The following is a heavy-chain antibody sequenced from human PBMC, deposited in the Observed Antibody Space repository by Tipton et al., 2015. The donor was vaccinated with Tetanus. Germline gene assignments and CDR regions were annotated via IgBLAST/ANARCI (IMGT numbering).Heavy chain of an antibody. D-gene: IGHD3-16*02. CDR3: ARVPLSLYYGLDY. Sequence: TLSLTCTVSGGSISGHYWNWIRQPPGKGLEWIGFIYSSGGTNYNPPLKSRVTISVDTSKNQFSLKMSSMTAADTAVYYCARVPLSLYYGLDYWGQGTRVTVSS. V-gene: IGHV4-59*11. J-gene: IGHJ4*02. CDR1: GGSISGHY. CDR2: IYSSGGT.